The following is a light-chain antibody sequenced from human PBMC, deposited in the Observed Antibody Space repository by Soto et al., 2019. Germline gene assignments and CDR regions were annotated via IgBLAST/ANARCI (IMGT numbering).Light chain of an antibody. Sequence: QSVLTQPPSASGSPGQSVTISCTGTKSDIGVYDFVSWYQHHPGKAPRLIIYEVVQRPSGVPDRFSGSKSGNTASLTVSGLQAADEADYYCNSYVGSNNYVFGTGTKVTVL. V-gene: IGLV2-8*01. CDR1: KSDIGVYDF. J-gene: IGLJ1*01. CDR2: EVV. CDR3: NSYVGSNNYV.